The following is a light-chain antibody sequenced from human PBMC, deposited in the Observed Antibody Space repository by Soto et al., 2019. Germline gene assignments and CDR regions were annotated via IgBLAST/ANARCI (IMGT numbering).Light chain of an antibody. CDR3: QQYYSIPYT. Sequence: DIVMTQSPDSLAVSLGEGATINCKSSQSVFYSSNNKNYLAWYQQKPGQPPKLLIYWASTRESGVPDRFSGSGSGADFTLTISSLRAEDVAVYYCQQYYSIPYTFGQGTKLEIK. CDR2: WAS. J-gene: IGKJ2*01. V-gene: IGKV4-1*01. CDR1: QSVFYSSNNKNY.